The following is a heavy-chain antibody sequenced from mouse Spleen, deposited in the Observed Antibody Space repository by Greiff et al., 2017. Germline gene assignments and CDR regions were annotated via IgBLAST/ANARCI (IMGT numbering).Heavy chain of an antibody. CDR3: ATYSYYSYDAY. D-gene: IGHD2-12*01. V-gene: IGHV1-58*01. CDR2: IYIGNGYT. Sequence: VQLQQSGAELVRPGSSVKLSCTTSGYNFTSYGIHWVKQRPGQGLEWIGNIYIGNGYTEYNQKFKGKATLTSDTSSTTAYMQLSSLTSEDSANYFCATYSYYSYDAYWGQGTLVTVSA. CDR1: GYNFTSYG. J-gene: IGHJ3*01.